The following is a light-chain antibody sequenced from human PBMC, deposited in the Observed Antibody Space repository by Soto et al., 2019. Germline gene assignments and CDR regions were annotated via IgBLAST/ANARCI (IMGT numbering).Light chain of an antibody. V-gene: IGKV1-33*01. CDR3: QQYENFPLT. CDR2: DAS. CDR1: QDISNY. J-gene: IGKJ4*01. Sequence: IQMPQSPSSLSASLGDRFTITCQASQDISNYLNGYQQKPGEAPKLLIYDASNLETGVPSRFSGSGSGTDFTFTISSLQPEDIATYYCQQYENFPLTFGGGTKV.